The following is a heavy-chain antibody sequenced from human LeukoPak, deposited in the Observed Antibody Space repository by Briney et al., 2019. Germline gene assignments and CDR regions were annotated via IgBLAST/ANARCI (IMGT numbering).Heavy chain of an antibody. CDR2: INSDGSIT. J-gene: IGHJ4*02. CDR1: GFTFTTYW. CDR3: AKTPKNYDSSGGGGFDY. Sequence: GGSLRLSCAASGFTFTTYWMHWVRQAPGKGLVWVSHINSDGSITSYADSVEGRFTISRDNAKNTLYLQMNSLRAEDTAVYYCAKTPKNYDSSGGGGFDYLGQGTLVTVSS. D-gene: IGHD3-22*01. V-gene: IGHV3-74*01.